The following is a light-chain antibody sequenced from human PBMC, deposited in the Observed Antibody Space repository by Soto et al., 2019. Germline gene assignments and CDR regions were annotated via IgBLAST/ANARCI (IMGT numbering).Light chain of an antibody. V-gene: IGLV2-23*01. J-gene: IGLJ3*02. CDR2: EGS. Sequence: QSVLTQPPSVSAAPGQKVTISCSGSSSNIGNNYVSWYQQLPGTAPKLMIYEGSKRPSGVSNRFSGSKSGNTASLTISGLQAEDEADYYCCSYAGSSTFWVFGGGTKLTVL. CDR3: CSYAGSSTFWV. CDR1: SSNIGNNY.